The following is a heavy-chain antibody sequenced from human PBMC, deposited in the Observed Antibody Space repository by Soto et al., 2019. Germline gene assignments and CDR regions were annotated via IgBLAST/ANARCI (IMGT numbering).Heavy chain of an antibody. CDR1: GGTFSSYA. CDR3: ARGIXYYGSGSYPYYYYGMDV. Sequence: SVKVSCKASGGTFSSYAISWVRQAPGQGLEWMGGIIPIFGTANYAQQFQGRVTITADESTSTAYMELSSLRSEDTAVYYCARGIXYYGSGSYPYYYYGMDVWGQGTTVTVSS. J-gene: IGHJ6*01. D-gene: IGHD3-10*01. CDR2: IIPIFGTA. V-gene: IGHV1-69*13.